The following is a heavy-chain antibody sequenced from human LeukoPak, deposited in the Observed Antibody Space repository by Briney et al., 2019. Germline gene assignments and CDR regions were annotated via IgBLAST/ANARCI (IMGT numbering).Heavy chain of an antibody. CDR3: ARDITGATFDP. CDR1: GGPISSGGYY. Sequence: SEPLSLPCTVSGGPISSGGYYWSWIRQHPGKGLEWIGYIYYSGSTYYNPSLKSRVTISVDTSKNQFSLKLSSVTAADTAVYYCARDITGATFDPWGQGTLVTVS. V-gene: IGHV4-31*03. D-gene: IGHD1-20*01. J-gene: IGHJ5*02. CDR2: IYYSGST.